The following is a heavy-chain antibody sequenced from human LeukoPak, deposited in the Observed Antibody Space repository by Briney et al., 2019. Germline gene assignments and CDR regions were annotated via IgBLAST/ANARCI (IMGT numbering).Heavy chain of an antibody. Sequence: PGGSLRLSCAASGFTFSSYGMHWVRQAPGKGLEWVAVIWYDGGNKYYADSVKGRFTISRDNSKNTLYLQMNSLRAEDTAVYHCARGGEDCSSTSCYGEYYFDYWGQGTLVTVSS. V-gene: IGHV3-33*01. CDR2: IWYDGGNK. CDR1: GFTFSSYG. D-gene: IGHD2-2*01. CDR3: ARGGEDCSSTSCYGEYYFDY. J-gene: IGHJ4*02.